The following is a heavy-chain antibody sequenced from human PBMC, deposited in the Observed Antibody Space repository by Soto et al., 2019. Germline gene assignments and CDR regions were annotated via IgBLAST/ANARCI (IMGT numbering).Heavy chain of an antibody. D-gene: IGHD3-22*01. Sequence: PGESLKISCKGSGYSFTSYWISWVRQMPGKGLEWMGRIDPSDSYTNYSPSFQGHVTISADKSISTAYLQWSSLKASDTAMSSCARHVSSCDRCGYFPGPFAYWGQGTLVTVSS. J-gene: IGHJ4*02. CDR2: IDPSDSYT. CDR3: ARHVSSCDRCGYFPGPFAY. CDR1: GYSFTSYW. V-gene: IGHV5-10-1*01.